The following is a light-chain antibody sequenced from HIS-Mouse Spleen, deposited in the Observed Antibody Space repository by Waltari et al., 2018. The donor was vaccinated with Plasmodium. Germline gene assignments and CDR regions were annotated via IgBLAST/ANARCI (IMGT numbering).Light chain of an antibody. V-gene: IGLV2-8*01. CDR2: EGS. CDR3: SSYAGSNNLV. J-gene: IGLJ2*01. CDR1: SSDVGGYNY. Sequence: QSALTQPPSASGSPGQSVTISCTGTSSDVGGYNYVSWYQQHPGKAPKLMIDEGSKRPSVLPDRVSGSKSGNTASRAVSGLQAEDEADYYCSSYAGSNNLVFGGGTKLTVL.